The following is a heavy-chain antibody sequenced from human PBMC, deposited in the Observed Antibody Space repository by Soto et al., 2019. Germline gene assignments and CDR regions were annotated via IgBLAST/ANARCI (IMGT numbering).Heavy chain of an antibody. CDR3: ARENRLRFPWFGMDV. V-gene: IGHV4-31*03. CDR1: GGSVTSGGYY. J-gene: IGHJ6*02. D-gene: IGHD5-12*01. CDR2: IYYSGST. Sequence: QVQLQESGPGLVKPSQTLSLTCTVSGGSVTSGGYYWSWIRQHPGKGLEWIGYIYYSGSTYYNPSLKSRVTISLDTSKNQFSLKLSSVTVADTAVYYCARENRLRFPWFGMDVWGQGTTVTVSS.